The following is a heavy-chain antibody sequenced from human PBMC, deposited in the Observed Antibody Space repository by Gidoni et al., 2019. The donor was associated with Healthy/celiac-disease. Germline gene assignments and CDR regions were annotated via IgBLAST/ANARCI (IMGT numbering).Heavy chain of an antibody. V-gene: IGHV4-34*01. J-gene: IGHJ4*02. D-gene: IGHD5-12*01. CDR1: GGSFSGYY. CDR3: ARGFDGYNFDY. CDR2: INHSGST. Sequence: QVQLQQWGAGLLKPSETLSLTCAVYGGSFSGYYWSWIRQPPGKGLEWIGEINHSGSTNYNPSLKSRVTISVDTSKNQFSLKLSSVTAADTAVYYCARGFDGYNFDYWGQGTLVTVSS.